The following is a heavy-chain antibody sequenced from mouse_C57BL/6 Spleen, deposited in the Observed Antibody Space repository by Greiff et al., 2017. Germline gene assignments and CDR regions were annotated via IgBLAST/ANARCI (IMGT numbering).Heavy chain of an antibody. V-gene: IGHV1-82*01. Sequence: VQLQQSGPELVKPGASVKISCKASGYAFSSSWMNWVKQRPGKGLEWIGRIYPGDGDTNYNGKFKGKATLTADKSSSTAYMQLSSLTSEDSAVYFCAREDYGNHLDYWGQGTTLTVSS. J-gene: IGHJ2*01. CDR2: IYPGDGDT. CDR3: AREDYGNHLDY. CDR1: GYAFSSSW. D-gene: IGHD2-1*01.